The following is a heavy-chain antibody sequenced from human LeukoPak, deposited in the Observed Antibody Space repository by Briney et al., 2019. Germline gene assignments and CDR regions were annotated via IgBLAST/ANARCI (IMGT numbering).Heavy chain of an antibody. Sequence: AGGSLRLSCAASGFIFSNYAMHWVRQAPGKGLEWVALISSDGSKIYYADSVKGRFTISRDNAKNSLYLQMNSLRAEDTAVYYCARDPYSGAYYEGYYYYYMDVWGKGTTVTVSS. V-gene: IGHV3-30*04. CDR2: ISSDGSKI. CDR1: GFIFSNYA. CDR3: ARDPYSGAYYEGYYYYYMDV. J-gene: IGHJ6*03. D-gene: IGHD1-26*01.